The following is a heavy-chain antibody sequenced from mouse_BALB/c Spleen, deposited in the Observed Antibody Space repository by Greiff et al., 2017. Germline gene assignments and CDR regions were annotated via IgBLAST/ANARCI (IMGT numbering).Heavy chain of an antibody. J-gene: IGHJ2*01. Sequence: VQLQQSGPGLVKPSQSLSLTCTVTGYSITSDYAWNWIRQFPGNKLEWMGYISYSGSTSYNPSLKSRISITRDTSKNQFFLQLNSVTTEDTATYYCARTTGDYWGQGTTLTVSS. V-gene: IGHV3-2*02. CDR2: ISYSGST. CDR1: GYSITSDYA. D-gene: IGHD1-1*01. CDR3: ARTTGDY.